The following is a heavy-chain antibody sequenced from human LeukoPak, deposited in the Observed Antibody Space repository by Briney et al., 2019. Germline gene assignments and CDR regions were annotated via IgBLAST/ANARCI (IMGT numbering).Heavy chain of an antibody. CDR3: ARASYYDILNFDY. J-gene: IGHJ4*02. CDR2: INSDGSST. V-gene: IGHV3-74*01. Sequence: PGGSLRLSCAASGFTLSSYWMHWVRQAPGKGLVWVSRINSDGSSTSYADSVKGRFTISRDNAKNSLYLQMNSLRAEDTAVYYCARASYYDILNFDYWGQGTLVTVSS. CDR1: GFTLSSYW. D-gene: IGHD3-9*01.